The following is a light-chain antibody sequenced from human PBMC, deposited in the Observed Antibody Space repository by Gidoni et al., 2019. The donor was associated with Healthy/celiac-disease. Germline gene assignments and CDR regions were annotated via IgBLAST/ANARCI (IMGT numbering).Light chain of an antibody. Sequence: EIVLTQSPATLSLSPGERATLSCRASQSVSSYLAWYQQKPGQAPRLLNYDASNRATGIPARFSGSGSGTDFTLTISSLEPDDFAVYCCQQRSSPITFGQGTRLEIK. V-gene: IGKV3-11*01. CDR1: QSVSSY. CDR3: QQRSSPIT. J-gene: IGKJ5*01. CDR2: DAS.